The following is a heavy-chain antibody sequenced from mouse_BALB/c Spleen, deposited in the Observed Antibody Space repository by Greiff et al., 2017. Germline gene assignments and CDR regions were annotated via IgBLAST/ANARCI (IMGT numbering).Heavy chain of an antibody. CDR3: ARGDRYDVGAYAMDY. V-gene: IGHV1-54*03. CDR2: INPGSGGT. CDR1: GYAFTNYL. Sequence: QVHVKQSGAELVRPGTSVKVSCKASGYAFTNYLIEWVKQRPGQGLEWIGVINPGSGGTNYNEKFKGKATLTADKSSSTAYMQLSSLTSDDSAVYFCARGDRYDVGAYAMDYWGQGTSVTVSS. J-gene: IGHJ4*01. D-gene: IGHD2-14*01.